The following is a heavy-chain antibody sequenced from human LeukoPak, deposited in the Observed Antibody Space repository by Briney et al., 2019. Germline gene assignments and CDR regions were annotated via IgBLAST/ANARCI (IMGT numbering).Heavy chain of an antibody. D-gene: IGHD6-6*01. CDR2: IYYSGST. CDR1: GGSISSSSYY. J-gene: IGHJ4*02. Sequence: PSETLSLTCTVSGGSISSSSYYWGWIRQPPGKGLERIGSIYYSGSTYYNPSLKSRVTISVDTSKNQFSLKLSSVTAADTAVYYCARPRYSSSYYFDYWGQGTLVTVSS. CDR3: ARPRYSSSYYFDY. V-gene: IGHV4-39*07.